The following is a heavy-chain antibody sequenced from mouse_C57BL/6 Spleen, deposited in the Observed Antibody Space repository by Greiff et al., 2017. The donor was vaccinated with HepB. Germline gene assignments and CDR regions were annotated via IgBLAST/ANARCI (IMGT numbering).Heavy chain of an antibody. D-gene: IGHD1-1*01. CDR2: ISSGGDYI. CDR1: GFTFSDYG. CDR3: TRVITTVVAFYYFDY. Sequence: EVHLVESGGGLVKPGGSLKLSCAASGFTFSDYGMHWVRQTPEKRLEWVAYISSGGDYIYYADTVKGRFTISRDNARNTLYLQMSSLKSEDTAMYYCTRVITTVVAFYYFDYWGQGTTLTVSS. J-gene: IGHJ2*01. V-gene: IGHV5-9-1*02.